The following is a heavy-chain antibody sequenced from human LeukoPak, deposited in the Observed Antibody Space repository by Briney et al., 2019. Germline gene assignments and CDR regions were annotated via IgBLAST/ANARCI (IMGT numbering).Heavy chain of an antibody. V-gene: IGHV1-24*01. J-gene: IGHJ4*02. D-gene: IGHD3-10*01. CDR3: AAYYYGSGSRYYFDY. CDR2: FDPEDGET. CDR1: GYTLTELS. Sequence: ASVTVSCTVSGYTLTELSMHWVRQAPGKGLEWMGGFDPEDGETIYAQKFQGRVTMTEDTSTDTAYMELSSLRSEDTAVYYCAAYYYGSGSRYYFDYWGQGTLVTVSS.